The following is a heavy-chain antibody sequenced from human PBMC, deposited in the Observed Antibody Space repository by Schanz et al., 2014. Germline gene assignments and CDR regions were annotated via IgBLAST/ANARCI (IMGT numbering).Heavy chain of an antibody. D-gene: IGHD6-6*01. CDR1: GYTFTSDS. CDR3: GRGFSRSYIDF. J-gene: IGHJ4*02. V-gene: IGHV1-46*01. Sequence: QVQLVQSGAEVKKPGASVKVSCKASGYTFTSDSMHWVRQAPGQGLEWMGMINPSGGSTTYAQKFQGRGTVTTDTSTSTVYLELSSLRSDDTAVYYCGRGFSRSYIDFWGQGTLINVSS. CDR2: INPSGGST.